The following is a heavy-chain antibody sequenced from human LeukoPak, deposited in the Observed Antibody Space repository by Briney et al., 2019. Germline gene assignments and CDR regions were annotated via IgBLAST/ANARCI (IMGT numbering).Heavy chain of an antibody. Sequence: SETLSLTCTVSGGSISTYYWSWIRQPPGKGLEWIGYIYYSGSTNYNPSLKSRVTISVDTSKNQFSLKLSSVTAADTAVYYCARGVGSWYYFDYWGQGTLVTVFS. CDR1: GGSISTYY. CDR3: ARGVGSWYYFDY. CDR2: IYYSGST. V-gene: IGHV4-59*01. D-gene: IGHD6-13*01. J-gene: IGHJ4*02.